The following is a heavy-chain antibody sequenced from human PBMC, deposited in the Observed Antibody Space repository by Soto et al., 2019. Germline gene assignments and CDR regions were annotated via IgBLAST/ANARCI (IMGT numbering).Heavy chain of an antibody. D-gene: IGHD2-2*01. Sequence: SETLSLTCTVSGGSISGGDYHWSWIRQPQGKGREWVAYTYYSATSHNPSLKSGVIISVDTSKNQFSLQLSSVTAADTAVYYCSAGSCSSSVCYWFDPWGQGTLVTVSS. CDR3: SAGSCSSSVCYWFDP. V-gene: IGHV4-30-4*01. CDR2: TYYSAT. CDR1: GGSISGGDYH. J-gene: IGHJ5*02.